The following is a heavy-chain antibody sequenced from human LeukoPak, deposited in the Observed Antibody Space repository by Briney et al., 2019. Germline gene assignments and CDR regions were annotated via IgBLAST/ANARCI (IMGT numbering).Heavy chain of an antibody. D-gene: IGHD2-15*01. CDR2: TYYRSKWYN. Sequence: SQTLSLTCAISGDSVSSNSTAGNWIRQSPSRSLEGLGRTYYRSKWYNDYAVSVKSRITINPDTSKNQFSLQLNSVTPEDTAVYFCARGDCSGGICYSDSAFDVWGQGTVVTVSS. CDR3: ARGDCSGGICYSDSAFDV. CDR1: GDSVSSNSTA. V-gene: IGHV6-1*01. J-gene: IGHJ3*01.